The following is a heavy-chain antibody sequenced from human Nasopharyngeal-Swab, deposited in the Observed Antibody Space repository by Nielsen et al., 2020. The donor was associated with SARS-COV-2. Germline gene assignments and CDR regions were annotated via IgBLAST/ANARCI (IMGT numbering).Heavy chain of an antibody. Sequence: GESLKISCATSGFTFSSYAMHWVRQAPGKGLEWVAVISSDGSDKFYADSVKGRFSISRDTSRSAVYLQMNSLRAEDTALYYCARTDRGGSYFSQYYHYMDVWGTGTTVTVSS. D-gene: IGHD1-26*01. J-gene: IGHJ6*03. V-gene: IGHV3-30*03. CDR3: ARTDRGGSYFSQYYHYMDV. CDR2: ISSDGSDK. CDR1: GFTFSSYA.